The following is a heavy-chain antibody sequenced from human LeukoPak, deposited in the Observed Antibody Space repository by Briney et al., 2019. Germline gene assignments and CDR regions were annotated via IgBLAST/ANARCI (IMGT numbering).Heavy chain of an antibody. Sequence: GGSLRLSCAASGFTFSSYAMHWVRQAPGKGLEYVSAISSNGGSTYYANSVKGRFTISRDNSKNTLYLQMGSLRAEDTAVYYCAKSGSYDPRYFDLWGRGTLVTVSS. D-gene: IGHD1-26*01. CDR3: AKSGSYDPRYFDL. V-gene: IGHV3-64*01. CDR1: GFTFSSYA. CDR2: ISSNGGST. J-gene: IGHJ2*01.